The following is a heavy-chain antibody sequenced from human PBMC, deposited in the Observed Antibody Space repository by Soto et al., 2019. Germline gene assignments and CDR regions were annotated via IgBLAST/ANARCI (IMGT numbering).Heavy chain of an antibody. CDR2: IKSKTDGGTT. J-gene: IGHJ4*02. D-gene: IGHD2-21*01. Sequence: GGSLRLSCAASGFTFSNAWMSWVRQAPGKGLEWVGRIKSKTDGGTTDYAAPVKGRFTISRDDSKNTLYLQMNSLKTEDTAVYYCTTGLTECGDNCGRDYWGQGTLVTVS. V-gene: IGHV3-15*01. CDR3: TTGLTECGDNCGRDY. CDR1: GFTFSNAW.